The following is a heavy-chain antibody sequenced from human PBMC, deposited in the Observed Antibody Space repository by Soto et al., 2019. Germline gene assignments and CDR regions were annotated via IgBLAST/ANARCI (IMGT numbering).Heavy chain of an antibody. CDR2: ISSNGGST. CDR3: ARGLVFNYVGSRRTKINYYYMDV. D-gene: IGHD3-9*01. Sequence: SLRLSCAASGFTFNSYAMSWIRQAPGKGLEYVSAISSNGGSTYYANSVKGRFTISRDNSKNTLYLQIGSLRAEDMAVYYCARGLVFNYVGSRRTKINYYYMDVWGKGTTVTVSS. CDR1: GFTFNSYA. V-gene: IGHV3-64*01. J-gene: IGHJ6*03.